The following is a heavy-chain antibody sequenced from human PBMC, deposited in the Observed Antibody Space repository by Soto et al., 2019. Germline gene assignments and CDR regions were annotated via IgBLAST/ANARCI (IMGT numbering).Heavy chain of an antibody. CDR2: IIPIFGTP. J-gene: IGHJ5*02. V-gene: IGHV1-69*13. CDR1: GGTFSSYI. CDR3: ARAFASNRYWLGP. Sequence: SVKVSCKASGGTFSSYIITWVRQAPGQGLEWMGDIIPIFGTPNYAKKFQDRVTITADESTTTAYMEVSGLRSEDTAVYYGARAFASNRYWLGPWGQGPLVTVSS. D-gene: IGHD3-16*01.